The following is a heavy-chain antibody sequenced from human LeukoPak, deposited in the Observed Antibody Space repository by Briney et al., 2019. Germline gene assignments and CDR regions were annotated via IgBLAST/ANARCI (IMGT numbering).Heavy chain of an antibody. Sequence: GGSLRLSCAASGFTFSSYAMSWVRQAPGKGLEWVSAISGSGGSTYYADSVKGRFTISRDNSKNTLYLQMNSLRAEDTAVYYCAKDPSSGELLLWSDYWGQGTLVTVSS. J-gene: IGHJ4*02. V-gene: IGHV3-23*01. D-gene: IGHD1-26*01. CDR1: GFTFSSYA. CDR2: ISGSGGST. CDR3: AKDPSSGELLLWSDY.